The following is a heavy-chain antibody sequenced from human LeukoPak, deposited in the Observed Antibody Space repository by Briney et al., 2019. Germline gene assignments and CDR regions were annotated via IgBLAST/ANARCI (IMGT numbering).Heavy chain of an antibody. J-gene: IGHJ5*02. Sequence: SVKVSCKASGGTFSSYAISWVRQAPGQGLEWMGGTIPIFGTANYAQKFQGRVTITADESTSTAYMELSSLRSEDTAVYYCAREGDYYGSGSYYNVWFDPWGQGTLVTVSS. V-gene: IGHV1-69*13. CDR2: TIPIFGTA. CDR1: GGTFSSYA. D-gene: IGHD3-10*01. CDR3: AREGDYYGSGSYYNVWFDP.